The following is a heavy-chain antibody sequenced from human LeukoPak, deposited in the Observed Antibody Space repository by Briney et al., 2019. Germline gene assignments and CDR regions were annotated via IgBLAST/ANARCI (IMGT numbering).Heavy chain of an antibody. Sequence: GGSLRLSCAASGFDFSNYWMYWVRQAPGKGLEWVANIKQDGSEKYYVDSVRGRFTISRDNAKNSLSLQMNSLRAEDTAVYYCARGTAWSPLDFDHWGQGIPVTVSS. V-gene: IGHV3-7*01. D-gene: IGHD2-21*02. CDR1: GFDFSNYW. CDR2: IKQDGSEK. CDR3: ARGTAWSPLDFDH. J-gene: IGHJ4*02.